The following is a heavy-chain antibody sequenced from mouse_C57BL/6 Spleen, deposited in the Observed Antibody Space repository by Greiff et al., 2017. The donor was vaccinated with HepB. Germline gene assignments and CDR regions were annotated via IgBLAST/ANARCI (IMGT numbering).Heavy chain of an antibody. J-gene: IGHJ1*03. CDR1: GYTFTSYW. Sequence: QVQLQQPGAELVKPGASVKMSCKASGYTFTSYWITWVKPRPGQGLEWIGDIYPGSGSTNYNEKFKSKATLTVETSSSTAYLQRSSLTSEGSAVYYCARKNSSRDFDVWGTGTTVNVSS. V-gene: IGHV1-55*01. D-gene: IGHD1-1*01. CDR3: ARKNSSRDFDV. CDR2: IYPGSGST.